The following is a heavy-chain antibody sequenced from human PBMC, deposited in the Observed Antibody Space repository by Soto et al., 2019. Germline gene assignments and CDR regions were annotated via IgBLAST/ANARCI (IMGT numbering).Heavy chain of an antibody. J-gene: IGHJ3*02. D-gene: IGHD3-10*01. CDR1: GGTFSSYA. V-gene: IGHV1-69*13. Sequence: SVNGYCKASGGTFSSYAISWVRQDTGQGLEWMGGIIPIFGTANYAQKFQGRVTITADESTSTAYMELSSLRSEDTAVYYCARVRRVTTMVRGVIIRSDAFDIWGQGTMVS. CDR2: IIPIFGTA. CDR3: ARVRRVTTMVRGVIIRSDAFDI.